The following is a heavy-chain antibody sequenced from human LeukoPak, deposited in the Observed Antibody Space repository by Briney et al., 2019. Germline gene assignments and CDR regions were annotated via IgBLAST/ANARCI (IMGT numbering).Heavy chain of an antibody. V-gene: IGHV4-59*01. D-gene: IGHD1-26*01. CDR1: NTSIRTYY. CDR3: ARFFRTVWELPYY. J-gene: IGHJ4*02. CDR2: IYYTGST. Sequence: SETLSLTCTVSNTSIRTYYWSWIRQPPGKGLEWIGYIYYTGSTNYNPSLKSRVSISIDTSKNQFSLKLTSVTAADTAVYYCARFFRTVWELPYYWGPGTLVTVSS.